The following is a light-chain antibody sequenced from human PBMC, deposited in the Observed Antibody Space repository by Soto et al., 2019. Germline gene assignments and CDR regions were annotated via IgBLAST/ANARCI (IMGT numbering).Light chain of an antibody. J-gene: IGLJ1*01. CDR1: SSDVGGYNY. CDR3: NSYADSNTLYV. Sequence: QSALTQPPSASGYPGQSVTISCTGTSSDVGGYNYVYWYQQNPGKAPKLMIYEVSKRPSGVPDRFSGSKSGNTASLTVSRLQPVYVADYYCNSYADSNTLYVFGTGTKVTV. CDR2: EVS. V-gene: IGLV2-8*01.